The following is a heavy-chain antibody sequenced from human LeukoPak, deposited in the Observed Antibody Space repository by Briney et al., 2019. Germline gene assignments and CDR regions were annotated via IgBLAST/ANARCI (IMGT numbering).Heavy chain of an antibody. J-gene: IGHJ6*04. CDR2: ISYSGST. Sequence: PSETLSLTCTVSGGSISSGDYYWSWIRQPPEKGLEWIGYISYSGSTNYNPSLKSRVTMSVDTSKNQFSLKLTSVTAADTAVYYCAREAGDSSSSQTDVWGKGTTVTVSS. CDR1: GGSISSGDYY. D-gene: IGHD6-6*01. V-gene: IGHV4-61*08. CDR3: AREAGDSSSSQTDV.